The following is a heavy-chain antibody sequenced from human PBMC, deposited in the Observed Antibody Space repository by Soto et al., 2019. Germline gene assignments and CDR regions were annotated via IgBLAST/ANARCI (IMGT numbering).Heavy chain of an antibody. V-gene: IGHV3-23*01. CDR2: ISGSGEST. D-gene: IGHD2-15*01. Sequence: EVKLLESGGGLVQPGGSLRLSCAAYGFTFSNYAMSWVRQAPGKGLEWVSAISGSGESTFYGDYVKGRFTVSRDNPKNTLYLQMNSLGVEDTAEYYCAKGGGSCCFDCWGQGTLVTVSS. J-gene: IGHJ4*02. CDR1: GFTFSNYA. CDR3: AKGGGSCCFDC.